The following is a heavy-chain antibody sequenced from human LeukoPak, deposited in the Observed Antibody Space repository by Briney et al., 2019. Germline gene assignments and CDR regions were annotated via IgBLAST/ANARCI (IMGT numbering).Heavy chain of an antibody. D-gene: IGHD3-9*01. V-gene: IGHV4-59*01. CDR2: IYYSGST. J-gene: IGHJ3*02. Sequence: SETLSLTCTVSGGSISSYYWSWIRQPPGKGLEWIGYIYYSGSTNYNPSLKSRVTISVDTSKNQFSLKLSSVTAADTAVYYCAREHFDWMRLDVGHDAFDIWGQGTMVTVSS. CDR3: AREHFDWMRLDVGHDAFDI. CDR1: GGSISSYY.